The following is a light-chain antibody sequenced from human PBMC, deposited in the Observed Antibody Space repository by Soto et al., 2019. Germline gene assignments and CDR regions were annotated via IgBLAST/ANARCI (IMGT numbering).Light chain of an antibody. V-gene: IGKV1-33*01. Sequence: DIQMTQSPSSLSASVGDRVTITCQASQGINTCLNWYQQKPGKAPKLLIYDASKFETGVPSRFSGGGSGTDFTLIVSSLQPEDIATYFCQHYNSHPLTFGGGTKVEI. CDR3: QHYNSHPLT. CDR1: QGINTC. CDR2: DAS. J-gene: IGKJ4*01.